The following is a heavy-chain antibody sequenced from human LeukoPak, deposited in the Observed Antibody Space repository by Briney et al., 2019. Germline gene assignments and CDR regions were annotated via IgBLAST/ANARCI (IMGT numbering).Heavy chain of an antibody. D-gene: IGHD2-21*01. V-gene: IGHV4-59*01. J-gene: IGHJ4*02. Sequence: PSETLSLTCTVSGGSMSDYYWSWIRQSPGKGPEWIGYVYYVGSTSYNPSLKSRVTISVDTSKSQFSLKLRSVTAADTAVYYCAREVYCGGDCYYYFDYWGQGNQVTVSS. CDR1: GGSMSDYY. CDR3: AREVYCGGDCYYYFDY. CDR2: VYYVGST.